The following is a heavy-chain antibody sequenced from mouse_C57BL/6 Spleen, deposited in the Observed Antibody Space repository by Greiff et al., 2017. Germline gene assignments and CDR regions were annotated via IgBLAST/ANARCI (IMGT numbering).Heavy chain of an antibody. CDR2: INPNYGTT. Sequence: VQLQQSGPELVKPGASVKISCKASGYSFTDYNMNWVKQSNGKSLEWIGVINPNYGTTSYNQKFKGKATLTVDQSSSTAYMQINSLTSEDSAVYYCASRQLRHTGYYAMDYWGQGTSVTVSS. D-gene: IGHD3-2*02. CDR3: ASRQLRHTGYYAMDY. CDR1: GYSFTDYN. J-gene: IGHJ4*01. V-gene: IGHV1-39*01.